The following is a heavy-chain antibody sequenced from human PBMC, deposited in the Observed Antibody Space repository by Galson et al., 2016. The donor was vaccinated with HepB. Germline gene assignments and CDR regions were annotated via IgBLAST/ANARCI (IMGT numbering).Heavy chain of an antibody. V-gene: IGHV1-69*13. D-gene: IGHD1-26*01. CDR3: AREDGGSLDS. CDR2: IVPIFGTT. CDR1: GGSFSTYA. J-gene: IGHJ5*01. Sequence: SVKVSCKASGGSFSTYAINWVRQAPGQGPEWMGRIVPIFGTTHYAQKLKGRFTITADASTSTAYMELSSLKSEDTALYYCAREDGGSLDSWGQGTLVTVSS.